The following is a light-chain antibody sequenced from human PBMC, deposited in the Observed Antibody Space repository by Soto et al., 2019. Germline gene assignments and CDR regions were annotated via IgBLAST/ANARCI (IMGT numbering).Light chain of an antibody. Sequence: PGERATLSCRASQSVSSNYLTWYQQKPGRAPRLLIYHASNRAAGIPDRFSGSGSGTDLTLTISRLEPEDFAVYYCQQYASSPLTFGGGTKVEIK. CDR2: HAS. CDR1: QSVSSNY. CDR3: QQYASSPLT. J-gene: IGKJ4*01. V-gene: IGKV3-20*01.